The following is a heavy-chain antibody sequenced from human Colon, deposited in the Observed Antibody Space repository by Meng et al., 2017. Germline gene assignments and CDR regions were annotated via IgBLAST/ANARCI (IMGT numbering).Heavy chain of an antibody. J-gene: IGHJ4*02. CDR2: IWYNGRNK. V-gene: IGHV3-33*01. D-gene: IGHD3-10*01. CDR3: ARDSGVSFDY. CDR1: GFIFSSYA. Sequence: QWPVVGAGGGVVHPGRSLSLYCAASGFIFSSYAMHWVRQAPGKGLEWLTIIWYNGRNKYYADSVKGQFTISRDNSKNTLYLQMNSLRAEDTAVYYCARDSGVSFDYWGQGTLVTVSS.